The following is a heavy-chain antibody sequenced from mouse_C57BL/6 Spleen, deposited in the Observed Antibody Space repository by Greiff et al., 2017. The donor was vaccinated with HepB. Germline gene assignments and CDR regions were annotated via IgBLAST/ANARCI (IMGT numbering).Heavy chain of an antibody. CDR2: IHPSDSDT. Sequence: VQLQHPGAELVKPGASVKVSCKASGYTFTSYWMHWVKQRPGQGLEWIGRIHPSDSDTNYNQKFKGKATLTVDKSSSTAYMQLSSLTSEDSAVYYCAIGKFITTVANWYFDVWGTGTTVTVSS. CDR1: GYTFTSYW. V-gene: IGHV1-74*01. D-gene: IGHD1-1*01. J-gene: IGHJ1*03. CDR3: AIGKFITTVANWYFDV.